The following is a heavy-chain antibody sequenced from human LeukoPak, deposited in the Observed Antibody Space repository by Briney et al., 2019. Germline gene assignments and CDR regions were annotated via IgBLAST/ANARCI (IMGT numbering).Heavy chain of an antibody. D-gene: IGHD3-16*01. CDR2: ISGSGGST. J-gene: IGHJ3*02. Sequence: GGSLRLSCAASGFTFNSYAMNWVRQAPGKGLEWVSAISGSGGSTYYADSVKGRFTISRDSSKNTLYLQMNSLRAEDTAVYYCAKKVGGVYAFDIWGQGTMVTVSS. V-gene: IGHV3-23*01. CDR1: GFTFNSYA. CDR3: AKKVGGVYAFDI.